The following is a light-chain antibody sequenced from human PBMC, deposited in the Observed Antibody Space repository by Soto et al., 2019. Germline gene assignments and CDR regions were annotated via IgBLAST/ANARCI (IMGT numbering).Light chain of an antibody. Sequence: SYELTQPPSVSVSPGQTARITCSGDALPKQYTFWYQQKPGQAPVLMIYEDILRPPGIPERFSGSSSGTTVTLTISGVQAEDEADYYCQSADSSGAYVVFGGGTKVTVL. CDR3: QSADSSGAYVV. CDR2: EDI. CDR1: ALPKQY. J-gene: IGLJ2*01. V-gene: IGLV3-25*03.